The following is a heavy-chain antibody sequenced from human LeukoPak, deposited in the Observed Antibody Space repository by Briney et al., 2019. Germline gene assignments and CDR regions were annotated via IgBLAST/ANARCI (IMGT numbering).Heavy chain of an antibody. J-gene: IGHJ6*03. CDR1: GYTFTSYV. V-gene: IGHV1-18*01. Sequence: ASVKVSCKASGYTFTSYVISWVRQAPGQGLEWMGWISAYNGNTNYAQKLQGRVTMTTDTSTSTAYMELRSLRSDDTAVYYCARDGSYSGSYGGYYYYYMDVWGKGTTVTISS. CDR3: ARDGSYSGSYGGYYYYYMDV. CDR2: ISAYNGNT. D-gene: IGHD1-26*01.